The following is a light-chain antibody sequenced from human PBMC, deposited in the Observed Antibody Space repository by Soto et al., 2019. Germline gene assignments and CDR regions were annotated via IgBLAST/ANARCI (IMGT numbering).Light chain of an antibody. CDR2: DDS. CDR1: NIGSKS. CDR3: QVWDSSSANYV. J-gene: IGLJ1*01. V-gene: IGLV3-21*02. Sequence: SYELTQPPSVSVAPGQTARITCGGNNIGSKSVHWYQKKPGQAPVLVVYDDSDRPSGIPERFSGSNSGNTATLTISRVEGGDEPDYYCQVWDSSSANYVFGTGTKPTAL.